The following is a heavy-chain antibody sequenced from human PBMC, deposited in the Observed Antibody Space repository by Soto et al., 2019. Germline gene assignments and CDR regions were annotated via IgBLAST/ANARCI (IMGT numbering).Heavy chain of an antibody. D-gene: IGHD3-10*02. V-gene: IGHV5-51*01. J-gene: IGHJ5*02. CDR3: ARHGVRVSYHLNWFDP. CDR2: IYPGDSDT. CDR1: GYSFTSYW. Sequence: XESVKISCKGSGYSFTSYWIGWVRQIPGKGLEWMGIIYPGDSDTRYSPSFQGQVTISADKSISTAYLQWSSLKASDTAMYYCARHGVRVSYHLNWFDPWGQGTLVTVSS.